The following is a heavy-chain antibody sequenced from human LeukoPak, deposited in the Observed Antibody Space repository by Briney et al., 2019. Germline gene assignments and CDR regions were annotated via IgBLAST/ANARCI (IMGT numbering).Heavy chain of an antibody. D-gene: IGHD3-22*01. Sequence: GGSLRLSCSGFGFTFRSFWMGWVRQAPGKGLEWVANIKFDGTATNYVDSVRGRFTISRDNAKNSLYLQMNSLRAEDTAVYYCATPLDYYDRSDSHQGGDWGQGTLVTVSS. CDR3: ATPLDYYDRSDSHQGGD. J-gene: IGHJ4*02. V-gene: IGHV3-7*03. CDR1: GFTFRSFW. CDR2: IKFDGTAT.